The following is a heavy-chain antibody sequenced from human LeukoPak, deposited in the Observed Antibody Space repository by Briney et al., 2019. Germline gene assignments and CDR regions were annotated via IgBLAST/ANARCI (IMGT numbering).Heavy chain of an antibody. CDR2: IIPIFGTA. V-gene: IGHV1-69*13. Sequence: GASVKVSCKASGGTFSSYAISWVRQAPGQGLEWMGGIIPIFGTANYAQKFQGRVTITADESTSTAYMELSSLRSEDTAVYYCARDFSDDYGDYEGLDYYYYGMDVWGQGTTVTVSS. CDR3: ARDFSDDYGDYEGLDYYYYGMDV. CDR1: GGTFSSYA. J-gene: IGHJ6*02. D-gene: IGHD4-17*01.